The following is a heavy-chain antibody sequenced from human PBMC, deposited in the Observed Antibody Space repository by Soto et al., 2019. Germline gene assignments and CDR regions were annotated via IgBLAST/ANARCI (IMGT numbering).Heavy chain of an antibody. CDR2: IIPIFGTA. J-gene: IGHJ6*02. D-gene: IGHD2-15*01. Sequence: QVQLVQSGAEVKKPGSSVKVSCKASGGTFSSYAISWVRQAPGQGLEWMGGIIPIFGTANYAQKFQGRVTITADESTSTAYMERSSLRSEDTAVYYCARDARDCSGGSCYSDVWGQGTTVTVSS. V-gene: IGHV1-69*01. CDR3: ARDARDCSGGSCYSDV. CDR1: GGTFSSYA.